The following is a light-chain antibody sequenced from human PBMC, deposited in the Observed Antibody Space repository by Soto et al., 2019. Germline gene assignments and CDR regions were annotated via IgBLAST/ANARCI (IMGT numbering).Light chain of an antibody. CDR3: QQYYDIPYT. V-gene: IGKV4-1*01. J-gene: IGKJ2*01. Sequence: DIVMTQSPDSLAVSLGERATINCKSSQSILYSSTNKNHLARYQQKPGQPPKLLFYWASTRESGVPDRFSASGSGTDFTLTISSLQAEDVAVYYCQQYYDIPYTFGQGSKLEIK. CDR1: QSILYSSTNKNH. CDR2: WAS.